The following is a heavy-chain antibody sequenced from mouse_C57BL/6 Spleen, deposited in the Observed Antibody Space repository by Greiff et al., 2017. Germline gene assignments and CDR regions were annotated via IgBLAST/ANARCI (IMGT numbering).Heavy chain of an antibody. CDR1: GYTFTSYG. J-gene: IGHJ4*01. CDR2: IYPRSGNT. Sequence: VQLQESGAELARPGASVKLSCKASGYTFTSYGISWVKQRTGQGLEWIGEIYPRSGNTYYNEKFKGKATLTTDKSSSTAYMELRSLTSEDSAVYFCARSGAYLYYYAVDDWGQGASVTVSS. V-gene: IGHV1-81*01. D-gene: IGHD5-5*01. CDR3: ARSGAYLYYYAVDD.